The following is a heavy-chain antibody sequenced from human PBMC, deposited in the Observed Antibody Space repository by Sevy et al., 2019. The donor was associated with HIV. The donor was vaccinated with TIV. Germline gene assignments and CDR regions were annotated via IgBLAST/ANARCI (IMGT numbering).Heavy chain of an antibody. J-gene: IGHJ4*02. V-gene: IGHV3-23*01. D-gene: IGHD3-22*01. CDR3: AKEGGGYYYDSSGLFDY. CDR2: ISGSGYLT. Sequence: GGSLRLSCAASGFTFSSYAMSWVRQAPGKGLEWVSAISGSGYLTYYTDSVKGRFTVSRDNSKNTLYLQMNSLRAKDTAVSYCAKEGGGYYYDSSGLFDYWGQGTLVTVSS. CDR1: GFTFSSYA.